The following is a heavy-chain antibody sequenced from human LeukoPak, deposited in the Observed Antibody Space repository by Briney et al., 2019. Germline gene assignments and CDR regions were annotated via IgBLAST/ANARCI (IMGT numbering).Heavy chain of an antibody. Sequence: SETLSLTCTVSGGSISSYYWSWIRQPPGKGLEWIGYIYYSGSTNYNPSLKSRGTISVDTSKNQFSLKLSSVTAADTAVYYCARGSTMARGVHDYWGQGTLVTVSS. D-gene: IGHD3-10*01. CDR3: ARGSTMARGVHDY. J-gene: IGHJ4*02. V-gene: IGHV4-59*01. CDR2: IYYSGST. CDR1: GGSISSYY.